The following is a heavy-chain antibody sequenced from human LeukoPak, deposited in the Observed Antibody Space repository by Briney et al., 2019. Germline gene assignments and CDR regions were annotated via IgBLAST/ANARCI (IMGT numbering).Heavy chain of an antibody. V-gene: IGHV3-21*01. CDR2: ISSSSSYI. CDR3: ARKYYDSSGYYPRGYYFDY. J-gene: IGHJ4*02. CDR1: GFTFSSYS. Sequence: GGSLRLSCAASGFTFSSYSMNWVRQAPGKGLEWVSSISSSSSYIYYADSVKGRFTIPRDNAKNSLYLQMNSLRAEDTAVYYCARKYYDSSGYYPRGYYFDYWGQGTLVTVSS. D-gene: IGHD3-22*01.